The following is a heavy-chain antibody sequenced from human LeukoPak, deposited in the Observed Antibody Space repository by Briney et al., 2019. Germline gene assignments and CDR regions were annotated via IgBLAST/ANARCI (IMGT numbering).Heavy chain of an antibody. V-gene: IGHV1-8*02. CDR3: ARVPSVSWYWSYYYYMDV. Sequence: VASVKVSCKASGYTFTSYDINWVRQATGQGLEWMGWMNPNSGITAYAQKLQGRVTMTTDTSTSTAYMELRSLRSDDTAVYYCARVPSVSWYWSYYYYMDVWGKGTTVTVSS. D-gene: IGHD6-13*01. J-gene: IGHJ6*03. CDR2: MNPNSGIT. CDR1: GYTFTSYD.